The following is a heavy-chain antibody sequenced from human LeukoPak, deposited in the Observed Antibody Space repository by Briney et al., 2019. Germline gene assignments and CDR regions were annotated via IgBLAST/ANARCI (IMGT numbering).Heavy chain of an antibody. J-gene: IGHJ3*02. D-gene: IGHD5-24*01. CDR3: ARGGWLHRRHDAFDI. Sequence: GRSLRLSCAASGFTFSSYAIHWVRQAPGKGLEWVAVISYDGSNKYYADSVKGRFTISRDNSKNTLYLQMNSLRAEDTAVYYCARGGWLHRRHDAFDIWGQGTMVTVSS. CDR2: ISYDGSNK. V-gene: IGHV3-30*04. CDR1: GFTFSSYA.